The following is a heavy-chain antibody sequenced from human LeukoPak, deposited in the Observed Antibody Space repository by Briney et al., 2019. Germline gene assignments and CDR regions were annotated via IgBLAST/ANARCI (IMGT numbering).Heavy chain of an antibody. V-gene: IGHV4-34*01. CDR3: AGGGSGSYYNVYY. CDR2: INHSGST. CDR1: GGSFSGYY. D-gene: IGHD3-10*01. J-gene: IGHJ4*02. Sequence: SETLSLTCAVYGGSFSGYYWSWIRQPPGKGLEWIGEINHSGSTNYNPSLKSRVTISVDTSKNQFSLKLSSVTAADTAVYYCAGGGSGSYYNVYYWGQGTLVTVSS.